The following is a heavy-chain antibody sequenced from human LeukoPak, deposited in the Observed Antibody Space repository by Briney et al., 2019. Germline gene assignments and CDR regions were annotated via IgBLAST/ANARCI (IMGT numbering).Heavy chain of an antibody. CDR3: ARSAVNYGMDV. CDR1: GFTFSSYS. CDR2: ISSRSSSI. D-gene: IGHD6-19*01. Sequence: GGSLRLSCAASGFTFSSYSMNWVRQAPGKGLEWVSSISSRSSSIYYADSVKGRFTISRDHAENSLYLQMNSLRAEDTAVYYCARSAVNYGMDVWGQGTTVTVSS. V-gene: IGHV3-21*01. J-gene: IGHJ6*02.